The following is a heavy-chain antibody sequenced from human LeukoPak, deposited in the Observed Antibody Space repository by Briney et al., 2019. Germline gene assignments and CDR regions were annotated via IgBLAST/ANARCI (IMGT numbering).Heavy chain of an antibody. CDR2: ISSSSIYI. Sequence: GGSLRLSCAASGFTFSNYRMNWVRQAPGKGLEWVSSISSSSIYIYYADSLKGRFTISRDNAKNSLYLQMNSLRAEDTAVYYCARNAHDYGDPADYWGQGTLVTVSS. V-gene: IGHV3-21*01. CDR3: ARNAHDYGDPADY. J-gene: IGHJ4*02. D-gene: IGHD4-17*01. CDR1: GFTFSNYR.